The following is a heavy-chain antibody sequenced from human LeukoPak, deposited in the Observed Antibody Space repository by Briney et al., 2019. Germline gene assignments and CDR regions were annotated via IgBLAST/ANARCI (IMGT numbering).Heavy chain of an antibody. CDR2: VWYDGTRK. CDR3: ARDTDTTSHYGRFDP. Sequence: PGGSLRLSCAASGFTFTSYGFHWVRQAPGKGLEWVAVVWYDGTRKYYADSVKGRFTVSRDNSENTVYLQISGLRAEDTAVYYCARDTDTTSHYGRFDPWGQGTLVTVSS. CDR1: GFTFTSYG. J-gene: IGHJ5*02. D-gene: IGHD4-17*01. V-gene: IGHV3-33*01.